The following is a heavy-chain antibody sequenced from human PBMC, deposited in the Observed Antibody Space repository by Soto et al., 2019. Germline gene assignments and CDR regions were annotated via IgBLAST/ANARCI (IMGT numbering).Heavy chain of an antibody. CDR2: IYSSGIT. CDR3: ARGPGSYNWFDL. J-gene: IGHJ5*02. D-gene: IGHD3-10*01. CDR1: GSCISGYY. Sequence: PSDSMSLTSTVSGSCISGYYWSWIRQPAGKGLEWIGRIYSSGITSYNPSLKSRVTMSVDTSKNQFSLNLTSATAADTAVYYCARGPGSYNWFDLWGQGTLVTVSS. V-gene: IGHV4-4*07.